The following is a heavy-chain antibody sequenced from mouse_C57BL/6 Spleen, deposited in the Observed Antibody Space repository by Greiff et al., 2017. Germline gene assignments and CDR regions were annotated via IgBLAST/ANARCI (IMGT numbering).Heavy chain of an antibody. J-gene: IGHJ2*01. CDR2: IYPRSGNT. V-gene: IGHV1-81*01. CDR3: AREGFRYYGSSYYFDY. D-gene: IGHD1-1*01. CDR1: GYTFTSYG. Sequence: QVQLQQSGAELARPGASVKLSCKASGYTFTSYGISWVKQRTGQGLEWIGEIYPRSGNTYYNEKFKGKATLTADKSSSTAYMALRSLTSEDSAVYFCAREGFRYYGSSYYFDYWGQGTTLTVSS.